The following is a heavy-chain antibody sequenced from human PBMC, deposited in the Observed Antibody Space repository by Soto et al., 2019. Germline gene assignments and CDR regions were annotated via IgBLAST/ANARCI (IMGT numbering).Heavy chain of an antibody. J-gene: IGHJ4*02. CDR1: GFTFSNYG. V-gene: IGHV3-33*01. CDR3: TRSITGFSYADS. CDR2: FWANGINK. D-gene: IGHD2-2*01. Sequence: PGGSLRLSCTTSGFTFSNYGMHWVRQAPGKGLEWVAVFWANGINKYYADSVKGRFTVSRDNSKNTLYLQMDSPRAEDTAVYYCTRSITGFSYADSWGRGTLVTVSS.